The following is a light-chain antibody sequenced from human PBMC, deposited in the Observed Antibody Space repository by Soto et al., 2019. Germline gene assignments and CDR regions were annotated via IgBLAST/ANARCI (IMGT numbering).Light chain of an antibody. Sequence: DIQMTQSPSTLPASVGDRVTITCRASQSISSWLAWYQQKPGKAPKFLIHKASSLESGVPSRFSGSGSGTEFTLTISSLQTDDFATYFCQQYNSPPWTFGQGTKVEIK. CDR1: QSISSW. CDR3: QQYNSPPWT. J-gene: IGKJ1*01. CDR2: KAS. V-gene: IGKV1-5*03.